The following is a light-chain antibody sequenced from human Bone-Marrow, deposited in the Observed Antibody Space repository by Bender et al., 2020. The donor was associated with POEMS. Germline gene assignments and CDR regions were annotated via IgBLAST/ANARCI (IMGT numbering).Light chain of an antibody. V-gene: IGLV2-11*01. Sequence: QSALTQPRSVSGSPGQSVTISCIGTSTNVETYNYVSWYQQHPGNAPKLIISDVSKRPSGVPDRFSGSKSGNTASLTISGLQAEDEADYYCCSYAGSRTWVFGGGTKLTVL. CDR2: DVS. CDR1: STNVETYNY. CDR3: CSYAGSRTWV. J-gene: IGLJ3*02.